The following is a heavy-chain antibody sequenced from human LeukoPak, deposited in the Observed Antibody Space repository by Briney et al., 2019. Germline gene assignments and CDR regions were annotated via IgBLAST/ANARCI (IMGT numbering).Heavy chain of an antibody. CDR1: GFTFSNTW. CDR3: RRDGFSSMH. CDR2: IKSKTDGGTI. D-gene: IGHD5-24*01. J-gene: IGHJ4*02. V-gene: IGHV3-15*01. Sequence: GGSLRLSCAASGFTFSNTWMSWVRQAPGKGLEWVGRIKSKTDGGTIDYAAPVKGRFTISRDDSKNTMYLQINSLKTEDTAVYYCRRDGFSSMHWGQGTLVTVSS.